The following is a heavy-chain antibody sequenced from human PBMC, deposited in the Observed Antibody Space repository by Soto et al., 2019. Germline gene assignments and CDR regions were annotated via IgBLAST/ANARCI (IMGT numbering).Heavy chain of an antibody. CDR3: ARDWELLLSFDP. J-gene: IGHJ5*02. CDR2: IYTSGST. Sequence: SETLSLTCTVSGGSISSYYWSWIRQPAGKGLEWIGRIYTSGSTNYNPSLKSRVTMSVDTSKNQFSLKLSSVTAADTAVHYCARDWELLLSFDPWGQGTLVTVSS. D-gene: IGHD1-26*01. V-gene: IGHV4-4*07. CDR1: GGSISSYY.